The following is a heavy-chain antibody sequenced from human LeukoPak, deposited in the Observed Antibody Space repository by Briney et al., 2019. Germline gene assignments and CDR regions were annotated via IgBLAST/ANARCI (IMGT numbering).Heavy chain of an antibody. J-gene: IGHJ4*02. D-gene: IGHD6-13*01. V-gene: IGHV3-21*04. CDR3: AKYSSSWYRDPFDY. Sequence: GGSLRLSCAASGFIFSSYNMNWVRQAPGKGLEWVSSISSRSRDVYYADSVKGRFTISRDNSKNTLYLQMNSLRAEDTAVYYCAKYSSSWYRDPFDYWGQGTLVTVSS. CDR1: GFIFSSYN. CDR2: ISSRSRDV.